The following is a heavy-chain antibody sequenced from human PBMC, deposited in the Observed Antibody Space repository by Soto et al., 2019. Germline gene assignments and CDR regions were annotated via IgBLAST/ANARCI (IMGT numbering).Heavy chain of an antibody. Sequence: PSETLSLTCTVSGGSISSYYWSWIRQPPGKGLEWIGYIYYSGSTNYNPSLKSRVTISVDTSKNQFSLKLSSVTAADTAVYYCARGRDYDYIWGSYRGPEYFDYWGQGTLVTVSS. V-gene: IGHV4-59*01. CDR1: GGSISSYY. J-gene: IGHJ4*02. D-gene: IGHD3-16*02. CDR2: IYYSGST. CDR3: ARGRDYDYIWGSYRGPEYFDY.